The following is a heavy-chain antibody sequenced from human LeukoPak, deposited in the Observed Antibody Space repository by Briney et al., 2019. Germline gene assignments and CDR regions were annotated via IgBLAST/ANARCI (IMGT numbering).Heavy chain of an antibody. CDR3: ARGGYSFDY. CDR1: GFSLSGYW. Sequence: PGGSLRLSCAAYGFSLSGYWMSWVRQAPGKGLEWVARIHADGNEKYFVRSVKGRFTVSRDNAKNSLYLQMNSLRVEDTAVYYCARGGYSFDYLGQGTLVTVSS. V-gene: IGHV3-7*01. CDR2: IHADGNEK. D-gene: IGHD5-12*01. J-gene: IGHJ4*02.